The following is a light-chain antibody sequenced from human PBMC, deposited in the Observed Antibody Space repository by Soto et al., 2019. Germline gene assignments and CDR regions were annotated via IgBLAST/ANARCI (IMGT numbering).Light chain of an antibody. CDR2: GTF. V-gene: IGKV3-20*01. J-gene: IGKJ1*01. CDR3: QQYGDSPWT. CDR1: QSVGSTY. Sequence: EIVLTQSPGTLSLSPGERATLSCRASQSVGSTYLAWYQQKPGQAPRLLIYGTFSRATAIPDRFSGSGSGTDFTLTISRLEPEDFAVYYWQQYGDSPWTFGQGTKVEIK.